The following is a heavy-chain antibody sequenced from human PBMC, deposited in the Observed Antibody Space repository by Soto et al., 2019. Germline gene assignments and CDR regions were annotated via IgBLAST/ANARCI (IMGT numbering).Heavy chain of an antibody. CDR3: ARERVWFGESRTSYYYGMDV. Sequence: QVQLQESGPGLVKPSQTLSLTCTVSGGSISSGGYSWSWIRQHPGKGLEWIGYIYYSGSTYYNPSLKSRVTISVDTSKNQFSLKLSSVTAADTAVYYCARERVWFGESRTSYYYGMDVWGQGTTVTVSS. V-gene: IGHV4-31*03. CDR1: GGSISSGGYS. D-gene: IGHD3-10*01. CDR2: IYYSGST. J-gene: IGHJ6*02.